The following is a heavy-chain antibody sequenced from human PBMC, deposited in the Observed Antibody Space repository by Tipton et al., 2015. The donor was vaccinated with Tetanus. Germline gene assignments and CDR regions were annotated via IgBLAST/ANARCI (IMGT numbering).Heavy chain of an antibody. CDR2: IWYDGNSR. D-gene: IGHD3-10*01. Sequence: SLRLSCAASGFTFSSYGMHWVRQAPGKGLEWLAVIWYDGNSRYYADSVKGRFTISRDNSKNTVSLQMNSLRDEDTAVYYCARDSGVEIVWFGGSYGMDVWGQGTTVTVSS. J-gene: IGHJ6*02. V-gene: IGHV3-33*01. CDR3: ARDSGVEIVWFGGSYGMDV. CDR1: GFTFSSYG.